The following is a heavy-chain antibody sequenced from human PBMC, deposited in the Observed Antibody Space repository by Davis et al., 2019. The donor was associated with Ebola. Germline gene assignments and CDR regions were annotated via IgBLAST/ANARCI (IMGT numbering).Heavy chain of an antibody. CDR3: ARVQDSGDFRMYAFGI. D-gene: IGHD2-21*01. CDR1: GYTFTNYD. CDR2: INTGKGNT. V-gene: IGHV1-3*04. J-gene: IGHJ3*02. Sequence: ASVKVSCKASGYTFTNYDIHWVRQAPGQRLEWMGWINTGKGNTKYSQKFQGRVTITRDTSATTAYMDLSSLTSEDTAVYFCARVQDSGDFRMYAFGIWGQGTMVTVS.